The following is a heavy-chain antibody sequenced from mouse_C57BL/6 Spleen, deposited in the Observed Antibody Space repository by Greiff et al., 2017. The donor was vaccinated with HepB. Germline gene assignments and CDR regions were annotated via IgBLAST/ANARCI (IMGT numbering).Heavy chain of an antibody. V-gene: IGHV10-3*01. J-gene: IGHJ4*01. Sequence: EVKLVETGGGLVQPKGSLKLSCAASGFTFNTYAMHWVRQAPGKGLEWVARIRSKSSNYATYYADSVKDRFTISRDDSQSMLYLQMNNLKTEDTAMYYCVRDLDYYYGSSLYAMDYWGQGTSVTVSS. D-gene: IGHD1-1*01. CDR3: VRDLDYYYGSSLYAMDY. CDR1: GFTFNTYA. CDR2: IRSKSSNYAT.